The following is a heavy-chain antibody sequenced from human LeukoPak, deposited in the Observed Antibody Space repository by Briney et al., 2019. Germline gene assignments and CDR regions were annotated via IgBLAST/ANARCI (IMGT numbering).Heavy chain of an antibody. V-gene: IGHV3-53*01. D-gene: IGHD3-10*01. Sequence: GGSLKLSCAASGFTFGDYGMTWVRQAPGKGLEWVSVIYSGGSTYYADSVKGRFTISRDNSKNTLYLQMNSLRAEDTAVYYCASSLDSSGAFDIWGQGTMVTVSS. CDR2: IYSGGST. CDR1: GFTFGDYG. CDR3: ASSLDSSGAFDI. J-gene: IGHJ3*02.